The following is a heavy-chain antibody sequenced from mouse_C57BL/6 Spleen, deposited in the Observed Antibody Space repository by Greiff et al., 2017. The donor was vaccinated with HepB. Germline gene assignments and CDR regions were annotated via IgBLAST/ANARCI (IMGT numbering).Heavy chain of an antibody. V-gene: IGHV5-17*01. Sequence: EVKLVESGGGLVKPGGSLKLSCAASGFTFSDYGMHWVRQAPEKGLEWVAYISSGSSTIYYADTVKGRFTITRDNAKNTLFLQMTSLRSEDTAMYYCARPYYEYDVYYAMDYWGQGTSVTVSS. CDR1: GFTFSDYG. J-gene: IGHJ4*01. D-gene: IGHD2-4*01. CDR2: ISSGSSTI. CDR3: ARPYYEYDVYYAMDY.